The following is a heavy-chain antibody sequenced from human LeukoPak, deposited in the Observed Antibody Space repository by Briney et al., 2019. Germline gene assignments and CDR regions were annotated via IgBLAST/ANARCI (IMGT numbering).Heavy chain of an antibody. D-gene: IGHD1-26*01. CDR2: ISSSSSTI. CDR3: ARDRRGGSYAFDY. J-gene: IGHJ4*02. CDR1: GFTFSSYR. V-gene: IGHV3-48*01. Sequence: GGSLRLSCAASGFTFSSYRMNWVRQAPGKGREGVSYISSSSSTIYYADSVKSRFTISRDNAKTPLYLQMNSLRAEDTAGYYCARDRRGGSYAFDYWGQGTLVTVSS.